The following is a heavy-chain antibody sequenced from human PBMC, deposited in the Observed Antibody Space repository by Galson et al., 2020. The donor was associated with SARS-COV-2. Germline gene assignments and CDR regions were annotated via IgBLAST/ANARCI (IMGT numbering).Heavy chain of an antibody. CDR1: GFTFSSYA. V-gene: IGHV3-23*01. CDR2: ISGSGGST. J-gene: IGHJ6*02. Sequence: GESLKISCAASGFTFSSYAMSWVRQAPGKGLEWVSAISGSGGSTYYADSVKGRFTISRDNSKNTLYLQMNSLRAEDTAVYYCAKDLVYDGDYAHYYYYGMDVWGQGTTVTVSS. CDR3: AKDLVYDGDYAHYYYYGMDV. D-gene: IGHD4-17*01.